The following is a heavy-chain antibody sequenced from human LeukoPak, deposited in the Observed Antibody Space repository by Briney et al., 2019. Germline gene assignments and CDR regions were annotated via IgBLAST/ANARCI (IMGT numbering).Heavy chain of an antibody. CDR1: GYTFTSYG. Sequence: GASVKVSCKASGYTFTSYGISWVRQAPGQGLEWMGWISAYNGNTNYAQKLQGRVTMTTDTSTSTAYMELRSLRSDDTAVYYCARAICSGGSCYSVEGFDPWGQGTLVTVSS. D-gene: IGHD2-15*01. CDR2: ISAYNGNT. J-gene: IGHJ5*02. CDR3: ARAICSGGSCYSVEGFDP. V-gene: IGHV1-18*01.